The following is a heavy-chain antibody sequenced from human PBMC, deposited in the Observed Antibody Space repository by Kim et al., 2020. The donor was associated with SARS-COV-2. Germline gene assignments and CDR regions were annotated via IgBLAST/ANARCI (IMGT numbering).Heavy chain of an antibody. CDR3: ARVIDWRGSPTWGY. Sequence: VDSVKGRFPISRDNANNSLYLQMNSVRAEDTAVYYCARVIDWRGSPTWGYWGQGTLVTVSS. D-gene: IGHD1-26*01. V-gene: IGHV3-7*03. J-gene: IGHJ4*02.